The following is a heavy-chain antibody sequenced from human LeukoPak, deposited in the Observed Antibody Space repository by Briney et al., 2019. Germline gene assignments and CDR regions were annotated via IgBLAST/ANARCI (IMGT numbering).Heavy chain of an antibody. D-gene: IGHD1-1*01. CDR2: INHRGDT. CDR3: ARGPTISETGYFDY. Sequence: SETLSLTCAVYGGSFSSYYWSWIRQSPGRGLEWIAEINHRGDTNYNPSVRSRVTISVDTSKNQFSLKVTSLTAADTAVYYCARGPTISETGYFDYWGQGTLVTVSS. V-gene: IGHV4-34*01. CDR1: GGSFSSYY. J-gene: IGHJ4*03.